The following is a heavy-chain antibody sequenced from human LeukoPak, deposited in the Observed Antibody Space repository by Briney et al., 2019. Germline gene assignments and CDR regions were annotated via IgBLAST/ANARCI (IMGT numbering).Heavy chain of an antibody. Sequence: GGSRRLSCAASGFTFSSYAMSWVRQAPGKGLEWVSAISGSGGSTYYADSVKGRFTISRDNSKNTLYLQMNSLRAEDTAVYYCAKFVRFLEWSPPYGRDGYYMDVWGKGTTVTVSS. CDR3: AKFVRFLEWSPPYGRDGYYMDV. D-gene: IGHD3-3*01. CDR1: GFTFSSYA. J-gene: IGHJ6*03. CDR2: ISGSGGST. V-gene: IGHV3-23*01.